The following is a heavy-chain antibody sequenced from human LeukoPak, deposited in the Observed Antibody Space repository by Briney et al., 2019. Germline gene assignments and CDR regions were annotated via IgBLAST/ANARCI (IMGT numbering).Heavy chain of an antibody. Sequence: ASVKVSCKASGYTFTGYYMHWVRQAPGQGLEWMGWINPNSGGTNYAQKFQGRVTMTRDTSISTAYMELSRLRSDDTVVYYCARDTDSSGWYYFDYWGQGTLVTVSS. V-gene: IGHV1-2*02. J-gene: IGHJ4*02. CDR3: ARDTDSSGWYYFDY. CDR1: GYTFTGYY. D-gene: IGHD6-19*01. CDR2: INPNSGGT.